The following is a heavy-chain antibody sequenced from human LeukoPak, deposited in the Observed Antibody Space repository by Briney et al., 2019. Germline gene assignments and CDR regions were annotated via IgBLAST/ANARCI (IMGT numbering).Heavy chain of an antibody. Sequence: PGGSLRLSCVASGFTFSIYTMSWVRQAPGKGLEWVSSITSSSSSIYSADSVKGRLTISRDNAKNSLYLQMNSLRAEDTAVYYCARRRYNWNAIDYWGQGTLVTVSS. CDR2: ITSSSSSI. J-gene: IGHJ4*02. V-gene: IGHV3-21*04. CDR3: ARRRYNWNAIDY. D-gene: IGHD1-20*01. CDR1: GFTFSIYT.